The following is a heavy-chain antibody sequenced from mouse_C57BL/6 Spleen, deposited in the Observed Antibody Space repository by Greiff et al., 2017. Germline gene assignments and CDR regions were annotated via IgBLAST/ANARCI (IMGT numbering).Heavy chain of an antibody. Sequence: QVQLQQPGAELVKPGASVKLSCKASGYTFTSYWMHWVKQRPGQGLEWIGMIHPNSGSTNYNEKFKSKATLTVDKSSSTAYIQLSSLTSEDSAVYYCAFHYDGSAWFAYWGQGTLVTVSA. D-gene: IGHD2-3*01. CDR2: IHPNSGST. CDR1: GYTFTSYW. J-gene: IGHJ3*01. CDR3: AFHYDGSAWFAY. V-gene: IGHV1-64*01.